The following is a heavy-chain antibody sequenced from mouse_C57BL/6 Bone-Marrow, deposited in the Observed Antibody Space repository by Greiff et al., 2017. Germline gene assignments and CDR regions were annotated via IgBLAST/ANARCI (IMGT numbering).Heavy chain of an antibody. V-gene: IGHV1-63*01. CDR2: VYPGGGYP. D-gene: IGHD2-4*01. CDR1: GYTFTNYW. J-gene: IGHJ3*01. Sequence: QVKLQQSGAELVRPGTSVPMSCKASGYTFTNYWIGWAKQRTGHGLEWIGDVYPGGGYPNYNEKFKGKATLTAEKSSSTAYMPFSSLTSEYSAIYYCATYDYDGGAWFAYWGQGTLVTVAA. CDR3: ATYDYDGGAWFAY.